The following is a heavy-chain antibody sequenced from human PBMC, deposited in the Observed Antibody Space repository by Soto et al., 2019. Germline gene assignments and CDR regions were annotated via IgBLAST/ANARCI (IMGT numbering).Heavy chain of an antibody. V-gene: IGHV1-46*03. CDR3: ARAYCSSTSCYGYWFDP. CDR1: GYTFTSYY. Sequence: ESSVKVSCKXSGYTFTSYYMHWVRQAPGQGLEWMGIINPSGGSTSYAQKFQGRVTMTRDTSTSTVYMELSSLRSEDTAVYYCARAYCSSTSCYGYWFDPWGQGTLVTVSS. D-gene: IGHD2-2*01. CDR2: INPSGGST. J-gene: IGHJ5*02.